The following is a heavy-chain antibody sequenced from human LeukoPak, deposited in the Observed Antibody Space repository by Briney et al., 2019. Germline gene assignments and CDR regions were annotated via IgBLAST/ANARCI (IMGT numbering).Heavy chain of an antibody. Sequence: GGSLRLSCAASGFTFSSYSMNWVRQAPGKGLEWVSYISSSSSIYYADSVKGRFTISRDNAKNSLYLQMNSLRAEDTAVYYCARDLSLLWFGEFGYWGQGSLVTVSS. V-gene: IGHV3-48*01. D-gene: IGHD3-10*01. CDR3: ARDLSLLWFGEFGY. CDR2: ISSSSSI. CDR1: GFTFSSYS. J-gene: IGHJ4*02.